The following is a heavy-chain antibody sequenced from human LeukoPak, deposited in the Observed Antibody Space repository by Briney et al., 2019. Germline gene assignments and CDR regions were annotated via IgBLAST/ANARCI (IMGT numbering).Heavy chain of an antibody. V-gene: IGHV3-21*01. CDR2: ISSSSSYI. D-gene: IGHD3-3*01. J-gene: IGHJ6*02. CDR1: GFTFSSYS. CDR3: ARGQYDFWSGYYMADPYYYYGMDV. Sequence: GGSLRLSCAASGFTFSSYSMNWVRQAPGKGLEWVSSISSSSSYIYYADSVKGRFTISRDNAKNSLYLQMNSLRAEDTAVYYCARGQYDFWSGYYMADPYYYYGMDVWGQGTTVTVPS.